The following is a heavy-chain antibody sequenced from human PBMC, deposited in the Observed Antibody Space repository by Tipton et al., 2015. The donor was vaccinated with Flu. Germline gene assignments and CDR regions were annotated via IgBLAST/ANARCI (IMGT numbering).Heavy chain of an antibody. CDR1: GGSISSHY. V-gene: IGHV4-31*03. CDR2: IYDSGIT. J-gene: IGHJ4*02. D-gene: IGHD5-12*01. Sequence: TLSLTCTVSGGSISSHYWSWIRQHPGKGLEWIGYIYDSGITYYNPSLSSRVVISIDTSKNQFYLRLSSVTAADTAVYYCARGATRRPFSGYDYTGYWGQGTLVTVSS. CDR3: ARGATRRPFSGYDYTGY.